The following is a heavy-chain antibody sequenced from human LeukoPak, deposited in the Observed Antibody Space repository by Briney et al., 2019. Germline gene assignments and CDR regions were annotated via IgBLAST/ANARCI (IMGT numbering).Heavy chain of an antibody. Sequence: GGSLRLSCAASGFTFSDYYMSWIRQAPGKGLEWVSYISSSGSTIYYADSVKGRFTISRDNAKNSLYLQMNSLRAEDTAVYYCARVYYDFWSGYPNYYMDVWGKGTTVTVSS. D-gene: IGHD3-3*01. CDR2: ISSSGSTI. CDR3: ARVYYDFWSGYPNYYMDV. CDR1: GFTFSDYY. V-gene: IGHV3-11*01. J-gene: IGHJ6*03.